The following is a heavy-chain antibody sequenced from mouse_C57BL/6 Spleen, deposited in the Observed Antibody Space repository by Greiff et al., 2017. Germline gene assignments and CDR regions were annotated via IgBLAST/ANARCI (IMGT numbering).Heavy chain of an antibody. J-gene: IGHJ2*01. CDR2: IYPGDGDT. Sequence: QVQLKESGPELVKPGASVKISCKASGYAFSSSWMNWVKQRPGKGLEWIGRIYPGDGDTNYNGKFKGKATLTADKSSSTAYMQLSSLTSEDSAVYFCARVSSGSSPYFDYWGQGTTLTVSS. D-gene: IGHD1-1*01. CDR1: GYAFSSSW. CDR3: ARVSSGSSPYFDY. V-gene: IGHV1-82*01.